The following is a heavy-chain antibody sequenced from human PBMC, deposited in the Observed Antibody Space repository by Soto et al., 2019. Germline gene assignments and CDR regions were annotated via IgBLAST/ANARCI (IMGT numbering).Heavy chain of an antibody. D-gene: IGHD2-8*01. V-gene: IGHV3-23*01. CDR1: GFTFSSYA. CDR3: AKDPRRDKWFTVDY. J-gene: IGHJ4*02. CDR2: ISGSGGST. Sequence: GGSLRLSCAASGFTFSSYAMSWVRQAPGKGLEWVSAISGSGGSTYYADSAKGRFTISRDNSKNTLYLQMNSLRAEDTAVYYCAKDPRRDKWFTVDYWGQGTLVTVSS.